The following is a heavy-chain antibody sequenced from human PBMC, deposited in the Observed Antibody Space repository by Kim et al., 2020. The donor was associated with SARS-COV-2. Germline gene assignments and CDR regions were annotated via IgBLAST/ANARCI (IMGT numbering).Heavy chain of an antibody. Sequence: GESLQISCKGSGYSFTSYWIGWVRQMPGKGLEWMGIIYPGDSDTRYSPSFQGQVTISADKSISTAYLQWSSLKASDTAMYYCARRYSDTAMVTTGFDPWGQGTLVTVSS. J-gene: IGHJ5*02. CDR1: GYSFTSYW. D-gene: IGHD5-18*01. CDR2: IYPGDSDT. CDR3: ARRYSDTAMVTTGFDP. V-gene: IGHV5-51*01.